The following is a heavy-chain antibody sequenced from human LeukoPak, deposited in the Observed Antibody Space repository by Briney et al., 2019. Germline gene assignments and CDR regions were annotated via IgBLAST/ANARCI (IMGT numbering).Heavy chain of an antibody. Sequence: PGRSLRLSCTASGFTFGDYAMSWFRQAPGKELEWVGFIRSKAYGGTTEYAASVKGRFTISRDDSKSIAYLQMNSLKTEDTAVYYCTRAYTQLGFDPWGQGTLVTVSS. D-gene: IGHD6-13*01. CDR3: TRAYTQLGFDP. CDR2: IRSKAYGGTT. CDR1: GFTFGDYA. V-gene: IGHV3-49*03. J-gene: IGHJ5*02.